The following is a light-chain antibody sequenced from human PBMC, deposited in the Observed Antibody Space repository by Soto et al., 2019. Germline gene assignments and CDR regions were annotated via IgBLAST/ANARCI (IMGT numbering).Light chain of an antibody. V-gene: IGKV1-5*03. CDR3: QQYNAYPLT. CDR2: KAS. Sequence: DIQMTQSPSTLSASVGDSVTITCRASQSISTWLAWYQQKPGKAPTLLIYKASSLEGGVPSRFSGSGSGTDFNITISSLQPDDFATYYCQQYNAYPLTFGVGTTVEIK. J-gene: IGKJ4*01. CDR1: QSISTW.